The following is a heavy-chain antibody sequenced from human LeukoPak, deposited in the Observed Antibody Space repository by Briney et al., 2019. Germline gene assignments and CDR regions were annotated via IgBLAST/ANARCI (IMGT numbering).Heavy chain of an antibody. J-gene: IGHJ4*02. CDR2: ISADNGNT. V-gene: IGHV1-18*01. CDR1: GYTFSIYG. Sequence: ASVKVSCKASGYTFSIYGITWVRQAPGQGLEWMGFISADNGNTNYAQKFQGRVTMTTDTSTSTAYMELRSLRSDDTAVYYCAAEDSSGQFDYWGQGTLVTVSS. D-gene: IGHD3-22*01. CDR3: AAEDSSGQFDY.